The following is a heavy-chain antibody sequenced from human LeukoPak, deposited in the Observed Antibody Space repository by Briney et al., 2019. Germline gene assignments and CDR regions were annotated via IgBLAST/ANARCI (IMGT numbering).Heavy chain of an antibody. J-gene: IGHJ4*02. V-gene: IGHV3-33*01. CDR3: ARTGDTERFDY. CDR1: GFTFSNYG. CDR2: IRYDGSKK. D-gene: IGHD5-18*01. Sequence: SGGSLRLSCAASGFTFSNYGMHWVRQAPGKGLEWVALIRYDGSKKDYADSVKGRFTISRDNSENTLYLQMDSLRAEDTAVYYCARTGDTERFDYWGQGTLVTVSS.